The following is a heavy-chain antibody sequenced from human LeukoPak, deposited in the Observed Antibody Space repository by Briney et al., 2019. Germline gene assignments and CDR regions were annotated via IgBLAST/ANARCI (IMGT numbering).Heavy chain of an antibody. Sequence: GGSLRLSCAASGFTFSSYWMHWVCQAPGKGLVWVSRISPTGSTTSYADSVKGRFTVSRDNAKNTLYLQMNNLRDEDPAVYYCARGHSRNWSGLDFWGQGTLLTVS. D-gene: IGHD3-22*01. CDR3: ARGHSRNWSGLDF. J-gene: IGHJ4*02. CDR1: GFTFSSYW. V-gene: IGHV3-74*01. CDR2: ISPTGSTT.